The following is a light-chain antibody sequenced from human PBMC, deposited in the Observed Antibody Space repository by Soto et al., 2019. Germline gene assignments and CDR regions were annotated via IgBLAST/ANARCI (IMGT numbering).Light chain of an antibody. Sequence: DIQMTQSPSSLSASVGDRVTITCRASQGISNYLAWYQQKPGRVPKLLIYAASTLQTGVPSRFSGSGSGTDFTLTISSLQPEDVGAYYCQKYNSAPRTFVQGTKVEIK. CDR3: QKYNSAPRT. CDR2: AAS. V-gene: IGKV1-27*01. J-gene: IGKJ1*01. CDR1: QGISNY.